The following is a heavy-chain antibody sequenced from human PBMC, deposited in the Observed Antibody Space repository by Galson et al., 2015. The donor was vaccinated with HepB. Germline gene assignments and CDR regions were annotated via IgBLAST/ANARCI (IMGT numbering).Heavy chain of an antibody. Sequence: LSLTCTVSGGSISSGGYYWSWIRQHPGKGLEWIGYIYYSGSTYYNPSLKSRVTISVDTSKNQFSLKLSSVTAADTAVYYCARVGGNPTYWYFDLWGRGTLVTVSS. CDR3: ARVGGNPTYWYFDL. CDR2: IYYSGST. D-gene: IGHD4-23*01. J-gene: IGHJ2*01. CDR1: GGSISSGGYY. V-gene: IGHV4-31*03.